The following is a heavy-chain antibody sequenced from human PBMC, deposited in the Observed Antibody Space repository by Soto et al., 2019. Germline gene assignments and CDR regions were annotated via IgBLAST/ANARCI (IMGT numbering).Heavy chain of an antibody. V-gene: IGHV3-23*01. Sequence: GGSLRLSCAASGFTFSSYAMSWVRQAPGKGLGWVSAISGSGGSTYYADSVKGRFTISRDNSKNTLYLQMNSLRAEDTAVYYCAKGVGDFWSGYYYYGMDVWGQGTTVTVSS. D-gene: IGHD3-3*01. J-gene: IGHJ6*02. CDR3: AKGVGDFWSGYYYYGMDV. CDR1: GFTFSSYA. CDR2: ISGSGGST.